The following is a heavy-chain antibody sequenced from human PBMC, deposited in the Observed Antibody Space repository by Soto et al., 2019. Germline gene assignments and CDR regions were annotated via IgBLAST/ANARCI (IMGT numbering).Heavy chain of an antibody. V-gene: IGHV3-23*01. CDR1: GFSFRNYA. CDR2: LTGSSSNI. J-gene: IGHJ4*02. D-gene: IGHD3-10*01. Sequence: GGSLRLSCAASGFSFRNYAMSWVRQAPGKGLEWISTLTGSSSNIYYADSVKGRFAISRDNSRNTLYLQMNSLTAEDTAVYYCANGRATYGLLTHDYWGQGTLVTV. CDR3: ANGRATYGLLTHDY.